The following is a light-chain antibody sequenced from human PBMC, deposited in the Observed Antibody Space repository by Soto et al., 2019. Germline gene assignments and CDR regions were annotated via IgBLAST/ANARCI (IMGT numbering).Light chain of an antibody. CDR2: GAS. J-gene: IGKJ4*01. V-gene: IGKV3-15*01. Sequence: EIVMTQSPATLSVSPGERVTLSCRASQGIGITLAWYQQKPGQTPRLLIYGASTRATGIPARFSGSGSGTEFTLTINSLQSEDSAVYYCHRYNDWPLTFGGGTKVEIK. CDR1: QGIGIT. CDR3: HRYNDWPLT.